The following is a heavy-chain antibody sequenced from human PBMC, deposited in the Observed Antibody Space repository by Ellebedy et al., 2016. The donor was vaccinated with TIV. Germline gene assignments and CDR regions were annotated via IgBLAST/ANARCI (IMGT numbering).Heavy chain of an antibody. CDR2: INQDGSDK. D-gene: IGHD4-17*01. V-gene: IGHV3-7*01. CDR3: ARDGSYGDYLSPRHAFNM. J-gene: IGHJ3*02. CDR1: GFTFRSYW. Sequence: GGSPRLSCAASGFTFRSYWMSWVRQAPGKGLEWVGNINQDGSDKYYVDSVEGRFSISRDNAKNSLYLQMNSLRGEDTALYFCARDGSYGDYLSPRHAFNMWGQGTMVTVSS.